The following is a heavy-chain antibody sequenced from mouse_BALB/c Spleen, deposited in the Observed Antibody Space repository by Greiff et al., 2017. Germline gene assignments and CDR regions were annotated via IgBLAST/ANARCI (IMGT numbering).Heavy chain of an antibody. CDR3: ARDGWDFDY. CDR2: IRNKANGYTT. Sequence: VKLVESGGGLVQPGGSLRLSCATSGFTFTDYYMSWVRQPPGKALEWLGFIRNKANGYTTEYSASVKGRFTISRDNSQSILYLQMNTLRAEDSATYYCARDGWDFDYWGQGTTLTVSS. V-gene: IGHV7-3*02. J-gene: IGHJ2*01. CDR1: GFTFTDYY. D-gene: IGHD3-3*01.